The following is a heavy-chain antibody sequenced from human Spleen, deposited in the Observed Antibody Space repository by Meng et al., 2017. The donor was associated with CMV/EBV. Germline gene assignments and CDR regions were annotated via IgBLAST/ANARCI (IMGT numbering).Heavy chain of an antibody. CDR3: ARDQLIDPLGDFDY. CDR2: IYTSGST. J-gene: IGHJ4*02. Sequence: QVHLQDSGPGLVKAWETLSLTCTVSGGSISSYDWSWIRQPAGKGLEWIGRIYTSGSTNYNPSLKSRVTMSVDTSKNQFSLKLSSVTAADTAVYYCARDQLIDPLGDFDYWGQGTLVTVSS. D-gene: IGHD1-1*01. V-gene: IGHV4-4*07. CDR1: GGSISSYD.